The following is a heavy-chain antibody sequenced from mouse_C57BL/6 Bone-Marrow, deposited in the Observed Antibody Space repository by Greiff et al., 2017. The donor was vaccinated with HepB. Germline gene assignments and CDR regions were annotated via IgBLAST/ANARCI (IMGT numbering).Heavy chain of an antibody. CDR2: INPGSGGT. V-gene: IGHV1-54*01. CDR1: GYAFTNYL. Sequence: VQVVESGAELVRPGTSVKVSCKASGYAFTNYLIEWVKQRPGQGLEWIGVINPGSGGTNYNEKFKGKATLTADKSSSTAYMQLSSLTSEDSAVYFCARCPFYYAMDYWGQGTSVTVSS. J-gene: IGHJ4*01. CDR3: ARCPFYYAMDY.